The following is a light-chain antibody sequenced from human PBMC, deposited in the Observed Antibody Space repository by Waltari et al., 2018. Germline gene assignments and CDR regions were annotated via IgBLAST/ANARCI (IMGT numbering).Light chain of an antibody. J-gene: IGKJ1*01. V-gene: IGKV1-5*03. CDR1: QSIRNW. Sequence: DIQMTQSPSTLSASVGDRVTITCRASQSIRNWLAWYQQKPGKAPKLLIYKASSLESGVPSSFTGSGSGTEFTLTISLLQPYDSATYSCQQYNNYWETFGQGTRVEIK. CDR2: KAS. CDR3: QQYNNYWET.